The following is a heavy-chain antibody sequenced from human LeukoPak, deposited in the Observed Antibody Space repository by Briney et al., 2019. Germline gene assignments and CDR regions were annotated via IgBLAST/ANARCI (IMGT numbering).Heavy chain of an antibody. CDR2: ISYDGSNK. J-gene: IGHJ4*02. CDR3: ARAATRIPAY. V-gene: IGHV3-30-3*01. D-gene: IGHD2-15*01. CDR1: GFTFSSYA. Sequence: PGGSLRLSCAASGFTFSSYAMHWVRQAPGKGLEWVAVISYDGSNKYYADSVKGRFTISRDNSKNTLYLQMNSLRAEDTAVYYCARAATRIPAYWGQGTLVTVSS.